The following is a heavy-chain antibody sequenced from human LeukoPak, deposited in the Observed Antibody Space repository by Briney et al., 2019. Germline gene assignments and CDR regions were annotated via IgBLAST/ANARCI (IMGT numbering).Heavy chain of an antibody. J-gene: IGHJ4*02. D-gene: IGHD3-9*01. CDR2: IYHSGST. V-gene: IGHV4-4*02. CDR1: GGSISSSNW. Sequence: SGTLSLTCAVSGGSISSSNWWSWVRQPPGKGLEWIGEIYHSGSTNYNPSLKSRVTISVDKSKNQFSLKLSSVTAADTAVYYCARFYYDILTGHRYFDYWGQGTPVTVSS. CDR3: ARFYYDILTGHRYFDY.